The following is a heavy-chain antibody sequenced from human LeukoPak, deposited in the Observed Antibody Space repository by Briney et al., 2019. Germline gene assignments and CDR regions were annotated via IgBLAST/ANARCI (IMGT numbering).Heavy chain of an antibody. CDR3: AKGMYSGYDNFDY. D-gene: IGHD5-12*01. Sequence: GGSLRLSCAASGFTFSSYAMSWVRPAPGKGLEWVSAISGSGGSTFYADSVKGRFTISRDNSKNTLYLQMNSLRAEDTAVYYCAKGMYSGYDNFDYWGQGTLVTVSS. V-gene: IGHV3-23*01. J-gene: IGHJ4*02. CDR2: ISGSGGST. CDR1: GFTFSSYA.